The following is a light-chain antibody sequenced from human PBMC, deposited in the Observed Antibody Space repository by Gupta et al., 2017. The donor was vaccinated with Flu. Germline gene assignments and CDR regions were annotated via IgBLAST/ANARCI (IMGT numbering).Light chain of an antibody. J-gene: IGKJ4*01. CDR2: WAS. CDR1: QSVLYSSNNKNY. V-gene: IGKV4-1*01. Sequence: DIVMTQSPDSLAVCLGERATINCKTSQSVLYSSNNKNYLAWSQQKPGQPPKLLIYWASTRESGVPDRFSGSGSGTDFTLAISSLQAEDVAVYYCQQYYSTPPTFGGGTKVEIK. CDR3: QQYYSTPPT.